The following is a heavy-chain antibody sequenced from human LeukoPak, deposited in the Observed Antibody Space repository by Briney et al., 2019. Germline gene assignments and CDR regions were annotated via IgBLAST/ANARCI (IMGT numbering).Heavy chain of an antibody. CDR3: TTGCSSTSCYGGDDYYYYGMDV. D-gene: IGHD2-2*01. CDR2: IKSKTDGGTT. Sequence: KAGGSLRLSCAASGFTFSNAWMSWVRQAPGKGLEWVGRIKSKTDGGTTDYAAPVKGSFTISRDDSKNTLYLQMNSLKTEDTAVYYCTTGCSSTSCYGGDDYYYYGMDVWGQGTTVTVSS. CDR1: GFTFSNAW. J-gene: IGHJ6*02. V-gene: IGHV3-15*01.